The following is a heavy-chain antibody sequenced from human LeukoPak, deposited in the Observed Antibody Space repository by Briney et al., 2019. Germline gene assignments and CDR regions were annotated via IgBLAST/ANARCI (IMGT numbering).Heavy chain of an antibody. V-gene: IGHV1-24*01. CDR1: GYTLTELS. J-gene: IGHJ4*02. CDR3: ATDRPRGDSSGYYDY. Sequence: ASVKVSFKVSGYTLTELSMHWVRQAPGEGLEWMGGFDPEDGETIYAQKFQGRVTMTEDTSTDTAYMELSSLRSEDTAVYYCATDRPRGDSSGYYDYWGQGTLVTVSS. CDR2: FDPEDGET. D-gene: IGHD3-22*01.